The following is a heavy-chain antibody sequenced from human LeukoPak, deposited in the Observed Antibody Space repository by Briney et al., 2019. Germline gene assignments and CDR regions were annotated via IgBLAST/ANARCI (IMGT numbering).Heavy chain of an antibody. D-gene: IGHD1-14*01. CDR1: GFTFSSYA. Sequence: PGGSLRLSCAASGFTFSSYAMSWVRQAPGKGLEWVSAISGSGGSTYYADSVKGRFVISRDNSKYTLYLQMNSLRAEDTALYYCARDPGGWSFDYWGQGTLVTVSS. CDR3: ARDPGGWSFDY. J-gene: IGHJ4*02. V-gene: IGHV3-23*01. CDR2: ISGSGGST.